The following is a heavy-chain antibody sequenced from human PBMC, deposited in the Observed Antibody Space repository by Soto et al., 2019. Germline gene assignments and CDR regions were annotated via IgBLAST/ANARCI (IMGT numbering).Heavy chain of an antibody. D-gene: IGHD3-3*01. CDR1: GGSISSGGYY. J-gene: IGHJ4*02. CDR2: IYYSGST. V-gene: IGHV4-31*03. Sequence: LSLTCTVSGGSISSGGYYWSWIRQHPGKGLEWIGYIYYSGSTYYNPSLKSRVTISVDTSKNQFSLKLSSVTAADTAAYYCARERILEWLLPSPHFDYWGQGTLVTVSS. CDR3: ARERILEWLLPSPHFDY.